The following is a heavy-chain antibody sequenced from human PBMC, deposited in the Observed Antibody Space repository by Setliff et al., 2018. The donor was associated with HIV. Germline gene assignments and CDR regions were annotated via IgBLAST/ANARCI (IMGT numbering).Heavy chain of an antibody. V-gene: IGHV5-51*01. D-gene: IGHD6-19*01. CDR3: ARVAVPSTVYYYYHMDV. CDR1: GYNFRKYW. Sequence: RGESLKISCKGSGYNFRKYWIAWVRQMPGKGLEWMGIIFPGDSETTYRPSFQGQVTISIDKSISTAYLQCSSLKASDTAMYFCARVAVPSTVYYYYHMDVWGKGTAVTVSS. CDR2: IFPGDSET. J-gene: IGHJ6*03.